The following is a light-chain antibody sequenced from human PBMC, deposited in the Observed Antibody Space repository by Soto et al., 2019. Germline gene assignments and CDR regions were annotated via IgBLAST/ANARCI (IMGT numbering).Light chain of an antibody. CDR2: AAY. V-gene: IGKV1-39*01. Sequence: DIQMTQSPSSLSTSVGDRVTITCRASQYINNYLNWYQQKPGKAPKLLIFAAYNLQSGVPSRFSGSGSGTDFTLTTSSLQPEDFATYYCQQSYSTPPYTFAQGTKLDMK. CDR1: QYINNY. J-gene: IGKJ2*01. CDR3: QQSYSTPPYT.